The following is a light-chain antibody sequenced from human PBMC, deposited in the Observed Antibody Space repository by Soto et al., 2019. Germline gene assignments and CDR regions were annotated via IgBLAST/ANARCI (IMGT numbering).Light chain of an antibody. CDR1: QSVSSY. V-gene: IGKV3-20*01. CDR2: DTS. CDR3: QPYGSSPLT. J-gene: IGKJ4*01. Sequence: EIVLTQSPGTLSLSVGERVTLSCRASQSVSSYLAWYQQTPGQAPSLLIYDTSNRATGTPDRFSGSGSGTDFTLTISRLEPADFTVYYCQPYGSSPLTFGGGNTVEIK.